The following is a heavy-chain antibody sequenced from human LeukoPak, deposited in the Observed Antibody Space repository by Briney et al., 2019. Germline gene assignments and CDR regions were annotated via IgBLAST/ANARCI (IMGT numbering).Heavy chain of an antibody. CDR2: IYSGGGT. CDR3: ARFDSSGPYYFDY. J-gene: IGHJ4*02. CDR1: GFTVSSNH. Sequence: GGSLRLSCAASGFTVSSNHMSWVRQAPGKGLERVSVIYSGGGTYYADSVKGRFTISRDNSKNTLYLQMNSLRAEDTAVYYCARFDSSGPYYFDYWGQGTLVTVSS. V-gene: IGHV3-66*01. D-gene: IGHD3-22*01.